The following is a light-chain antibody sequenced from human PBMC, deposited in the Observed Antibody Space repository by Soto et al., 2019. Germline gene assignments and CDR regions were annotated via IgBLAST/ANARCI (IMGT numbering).Light chain of an antibody. J-gene: IGKJ1*01. Sequence: VMTQSPATLSVSPGERAALSCRASQSVSTNLAWYQQKPGQPPRLLIYFASTRATAVPARYTAGRSGTEFTLTISSLQSDELAVYYCQQYDKWPRTVGQGTKVEI. CDR1: QSVSTN. CDR3: QQYDKWPRT. V-gene: IGKV3-15*01. CDR2: FAS.